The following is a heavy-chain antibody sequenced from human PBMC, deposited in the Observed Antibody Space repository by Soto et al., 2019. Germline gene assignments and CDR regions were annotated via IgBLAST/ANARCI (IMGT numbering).Heavy chain of an antibody. CDR1: GFSLSTDGVG. CDR2: IYWDEDK. Sequence: SGPTLVNPTQTLTLTCTFSGFSLSTDGVGVAWIRQPPGKALEWLALIYWDEDKRYSPPLKSRLTITKDTSKNKVVLTMTNMELVDTAKFFCVNFFGGYWSLSGSQSYFDSGGRGTWATVPS. CDR3: VNFFGGYWSLSGSQSYFDS. V-gene: IGHV2-5*02. D-gene: IGHD3-10*01. J-gene: IGHJ4*02.